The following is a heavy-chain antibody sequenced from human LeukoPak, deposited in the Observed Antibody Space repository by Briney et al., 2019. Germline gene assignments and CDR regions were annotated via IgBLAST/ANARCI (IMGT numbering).Heavy chain of an antibody. J-gene: IGHJ4*02. CDR3: ARSGTLLRYFDWLLYGFDY. CDR2: INHSGST. CDR1: GGSFSGYY. D-gene: IGHD3-9*01. Sequence: SETLSLTCAVYGGSFSGYYWSSIRQPPGKGLEWIGEINHSGSTNYNPSLKSRVTISVDTSKNQFSLKLSSVTAADTAVYYCARSGTLLRYFDWLLYGFDYWGQGTLVTVSS. V-gene: IGHV4-34*01.